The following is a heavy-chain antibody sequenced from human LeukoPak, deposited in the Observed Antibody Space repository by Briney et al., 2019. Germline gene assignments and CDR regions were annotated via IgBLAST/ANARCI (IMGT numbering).Heavy chain of an antibody. CDR3: ARAFWSGYRPRGYFDY. V-gene: IGHV4-61*02. CDR1: GGSISSGSYY. J-gene: IGHJ4*02. Sequence: NPSETLSLTCTVSGGSISSGSYYWSWIRQPAGKGLEWIGRIYTSGSTNYNPSLKSRVTISVDTSKNQFSLKLSSVTAADTAVYYCARAFWSGYRPRGYFDYWGQGTLVTVSS. D-gene: IGHD3-3*01. CDR2: IYTSGST.